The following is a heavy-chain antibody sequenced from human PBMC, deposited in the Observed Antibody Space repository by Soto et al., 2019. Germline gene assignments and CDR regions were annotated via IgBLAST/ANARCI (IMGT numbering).Heavy chain of an antibody. D-gene: IGHD3-10*01. CDR2: IYYSGST. CDR1: GGSISSSSYY. Sequence: SETLSLTCTVSGGSISSSSYYWGWIRQPPGKGLEWIGSIYYSGSTYYNPSLKSRVTISVDTSKNQFSLKLISVTAADTAVYYCARGIRFGRSPDYFDYWGQGTLVTVSS. J-gene: IGHJ4*02. V-gene: IGHV4-39*01. CDR3: ARGIRFGRSPDYFDY.